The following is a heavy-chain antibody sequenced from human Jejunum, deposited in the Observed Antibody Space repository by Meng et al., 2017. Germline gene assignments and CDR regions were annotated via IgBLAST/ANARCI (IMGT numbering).Heavy chain of an antibody. Sequence: SCAASGFIFTNYDMSWVRQAPGKGPEWVSTVTIDGATHYADSVKGRFTISRDNSKNTLFLQMNSLRVEDTAIYYCAKELANSRPFDYWGQGTLVTVSS. CDR3: AKELANSRPFDY. V-gene: IGHV3-23*01. CDR2: VTIDGAT. D-gene: IGHD2-21*01. J-gene: IGHJ4*02. CDR1: GFIFTNYD.